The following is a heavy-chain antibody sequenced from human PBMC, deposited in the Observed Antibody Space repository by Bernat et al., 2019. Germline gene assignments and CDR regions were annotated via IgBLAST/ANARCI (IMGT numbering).Heavy chain of an antibody. Sequence: QVQLVESGGGVVQPGRSLRLSCAASGFTFSSYGMHWVRQAPGKGLEWVAVISYDGSNKYYADSVKGRFTISRDNSKNTLYLQMNSLRAEDTAVYYCATTSDRRVRFLEWLVGYFDYWGQGTLVTVSS. CDR3: ATTSDRRVRFLEWLVGYFDY. CDR2: ISYDGSNK. CDR1: GFTFSSYG. J-gene: IGHJ4*02. V-gene: IGHV3-30*03. D-gene: IGHD3-3*01.